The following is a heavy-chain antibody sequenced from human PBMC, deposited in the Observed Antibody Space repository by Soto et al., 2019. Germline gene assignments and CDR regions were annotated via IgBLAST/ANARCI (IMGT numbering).Heavy chain of an antibody. V-gene: IGHV3-23*01. CDR1: GFTFSNYA. Sequence: GGSLRLSYAASGFTFSNYAMSWVRQAPGMGLEWVSTLGVRSTYYADSVKGRFTISRDNSNNALYLQMNSLRVGDTAVYYCAKGTLVKPPGTRAFDVWRQRTMVTVSS. CDR2: LGVRST. J-gene: IGHJ3*01. CDR3: AKGTLVKPPGTRAFDV. D-gene: IGHD6-13*01.